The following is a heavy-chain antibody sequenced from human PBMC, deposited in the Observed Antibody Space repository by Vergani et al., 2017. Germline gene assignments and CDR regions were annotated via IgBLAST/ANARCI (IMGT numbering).Heavy chain of an antibody. J-gene: IGHJ6*02. CDR2: ISGSGGST. V-gene: IGHV3-23*01. Sequence: EVQLLESGGGLVQPGGSLRLSCAASGFTFSSYAMSWVRQAPGKGLEWVSAISGSGGSTYYADSVKGRFTISRDNSKNPLYLQMNSLRAEDTAVYYCANQQKGYCSGGSCYFDYYYGMDVWGQGTTVTVSS. CDR3: ANQQKGYCSGGSCYFDYYYGMDV. CDR1: GFTFSSYA. D-gene: IGHD2-15*01.